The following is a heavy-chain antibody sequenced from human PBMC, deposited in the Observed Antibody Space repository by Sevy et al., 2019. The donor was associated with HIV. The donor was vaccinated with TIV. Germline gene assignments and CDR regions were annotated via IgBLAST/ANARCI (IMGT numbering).Heavy chain of an antibody. V-gene: IGHV3-11*04. J-gene: IGHJ4*02. CDR1: GFTFTDYY. CDR3: AQWWGELFVES. Sequence: GGSLRLSCAASGFTFTDYYMGWIRQTPGKGLEWIAYISGSGSTTHYADSMKGRFTISRDNAENSLFLEMHSLRGDDTAMSYCAQWWGELFVESWGQGTLVTVSS. CDR2: ISGSGSTT. D-gene: IGHD3-16*01.